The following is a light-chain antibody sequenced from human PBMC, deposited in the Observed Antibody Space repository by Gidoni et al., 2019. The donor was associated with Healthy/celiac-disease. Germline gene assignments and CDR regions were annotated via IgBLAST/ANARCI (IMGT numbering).Light chain of an antibody. CDR3: QQYNSYST. CDR2: KAS. J-gene: IGKJ3*01. CDR1: QSISSW. Sequence: DIHMTQSPSTLSASVGDRVTITCRASQSISSWLAWYQQKPGKAPKLLIYKASSLESGVPSRFSGSGSGTEFTLTISSLQPDDFATYYCQQYNSYSTFGPGTKVDIK. V-gene: IGKV1-5*03.